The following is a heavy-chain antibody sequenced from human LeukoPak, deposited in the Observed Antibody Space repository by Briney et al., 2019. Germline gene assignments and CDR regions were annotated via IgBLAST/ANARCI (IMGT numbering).Heavy chain of an antibody. Sequence: SETLSLTCAVYGGSFSGYYWSWIRQPPGKGLEWIGETNHSGSTNYNPSLKSRVTISVDTSKNQFSLKLSSVTAADTAVYYCAREGIVVVVAATHNWFDPWGQGTLVTVSS. D-gene: IGHD2-15*01. J-gene: IGHJ5*02. CDR1: GGSFSGYY. V-gene: IGHV4-34*01. CDR3: AREGIVVVVAATHNWFDP. CDR2: TNHSGST.